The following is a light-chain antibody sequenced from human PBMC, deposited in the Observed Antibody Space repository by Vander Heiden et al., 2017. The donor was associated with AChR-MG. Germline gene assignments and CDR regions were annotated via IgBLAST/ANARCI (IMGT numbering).Light chain of an antibody. CDR1: QTINSD. CDR2: EAT. V-gene: IGKV1-39*01. J-gene: IGKJ3*01. CDR3: QQSATTPFT. Sequence: DIQMTQSPSSLSASVGDRVTITCRAGQTINSDRNWYQHKPGKAPKLLISEATTLQSGVPSRFSDSGSGTEFTLTISSLQPEDLATYYCQQSATTPFTFGPGTKVDI.